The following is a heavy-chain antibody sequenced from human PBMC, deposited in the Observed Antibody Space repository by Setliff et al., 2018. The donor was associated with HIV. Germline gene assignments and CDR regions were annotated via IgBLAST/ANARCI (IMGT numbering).Heavy chain of an antibody. V-gene: IGHV3-30*02. D-gene: IGHD5-18*01. J-gene: IGHJ3*02. CDR2: IRYDGSYR. CDR3: AKMHTAMDPDTFDI. Sequence: PGGSLRLSCAVSGFTFISYGMYWVRQAPGKGLEWVAFIRYDGSYRYYVDSVKGRFTISRDNSKNTMFLQMNSLRVEDTAIYYCAKMHTAMDPDTFDIWGQGTRVTVSS. CDR1: GFTFISYG.